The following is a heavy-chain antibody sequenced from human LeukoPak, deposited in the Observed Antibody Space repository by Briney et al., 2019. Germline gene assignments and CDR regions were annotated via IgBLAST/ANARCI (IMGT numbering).Heavy chain of an antibody. Sequence: PGGSLRLSCAASGFTFSSDYISWVRQAPGKGLEWVSVIYSGGSTNYADSVRARFTISRDNSKNTVYLQMNSLRVEDTAVYYCARATLDNWGQGALVTVPS. J-gene: IGHJ4*02. V-gene: IGHV3-53*01. CDR1: GFTFSSDY. CDR2: IYSGGST. CDR3: ARATLDN.